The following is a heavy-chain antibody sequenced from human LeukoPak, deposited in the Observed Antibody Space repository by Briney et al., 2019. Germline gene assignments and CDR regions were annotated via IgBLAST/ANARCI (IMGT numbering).Heavy chain of an antibody. CDR2: IFSGGST. J-gene: IGHJ6*02. D-gene: IGHD2-15*01. CDR3: ARENDMGYCSGGRCYKGYNAMDV. Sequence: GGSLRLSCAASGFTVSSNYMSWVRQAPGKGLEWDSVIFSGGSTYYADSVKGRFTISRDNAKNTLYLQMNSLRAEDTDVYYCARENDMGYCSGGRCYKGYNAMDVWGQGTTVTVSS. V-gene: IGHV3-53*01. CDR1: GFTVSSNY.